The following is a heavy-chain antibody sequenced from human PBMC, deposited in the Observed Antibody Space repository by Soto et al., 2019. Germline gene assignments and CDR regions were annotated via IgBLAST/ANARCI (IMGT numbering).Heavy chain of an antibody. CDR2: VHFSGSI. Sequence: PSETLSLTCSVSDDSLSSPVYYWSWIRQSPGRGLEWIGYVHFSGSITYNPSLKSRVNISVDTAKKQLSLKLNSVTAADTAVYYCGRGGDPYKLRPHWGQGTLVTSPQ. CDR3: GRGGDPYKLRPH. V-gene: IGHV4-61*08. CDR1: DDSLSSPVYY. D-gene: IGHD3-10*01. J-gene: IGHJ4*02.